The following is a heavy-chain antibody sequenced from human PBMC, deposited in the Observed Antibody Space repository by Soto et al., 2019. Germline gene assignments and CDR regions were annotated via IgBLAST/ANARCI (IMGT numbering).Heavy chain of an antibody. CDR1: GCTFSSYA. Sequence: SVKVSCKASGCTFSSYAISWVRQAPGQGLEWMGGIIPILGTANYAQKFQGRVTITADESTSTAYMELSSLRSEDTAVYYCARDLSGRNWFDPWGQGTLVTVSS. J-gene: IGHJ5*02. D-gene: IGHD1-1*01. CDR2: IIPILGTA. V-gene: IGHV1-69*13. CDR3: ARDLSGRNWFDP.